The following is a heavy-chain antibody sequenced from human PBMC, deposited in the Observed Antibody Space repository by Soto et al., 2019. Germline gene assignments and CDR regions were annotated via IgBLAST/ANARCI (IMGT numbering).Heavy chain of an antibody. CDR1: GFTFSRNA. J-gene: IGHJ3*02. V-gene: IGHV3-66*01. CDR3: ARDEASARRGLTAFDI. Sequence: PGGSLRLSCAASGFTFSRNAMSWVRQAPGKGLEWVSVICSGGSTYYADSVKGRFTISRDNSKNTLYLQMNSLRAEDTAVYYCARDEASARRGLTAFDIWGQGTMVPVSS. D-gene: IGHD3-10*01. CDR2: ICSGGST.